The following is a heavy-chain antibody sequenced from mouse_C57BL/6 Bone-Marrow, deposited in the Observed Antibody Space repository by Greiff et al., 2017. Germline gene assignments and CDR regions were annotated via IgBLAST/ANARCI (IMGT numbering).Heavy chain of an antibody. D-gene: IGHD2-2*01. CDR3: ARPGDLLGLRRIFRCAVDY. Sequence: VQLQQSGAELARPGASVKLSCKASGYTFTSYGISWVKQRTGQGLEWIGEIYPRSGNTYYNEKFKGKATLTADKSSSTAYMELRSLTSEDSAVYFCARPGDLLGLRRIFRCAVDYGGKGTSVTVSA. CDR1: GYTFTSYG. CDR2: IYPRSGNT. V-gene: IGHV1-81*01. J-gene: IGHJ4*01.